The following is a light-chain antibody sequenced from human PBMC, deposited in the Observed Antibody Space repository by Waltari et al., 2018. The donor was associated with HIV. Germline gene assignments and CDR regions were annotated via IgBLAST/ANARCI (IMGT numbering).Light chain of an antibody. CDR3: SSYTSNDTVL. CDR1: HSALGIATY. V-gene: IGLV2-14*01. Sequence: HSALTQPAPLSASPGHSITLPCTATHSALGIATYVSWYQQHPGKVPKVILYEVVSRPSGVSYRFSGSQSGNTASLTISGLQAEDEADYYCSSYTSNDTVLFGGGTKVTVL. CDR2: EVV. J-gene: IGLJ2*01.